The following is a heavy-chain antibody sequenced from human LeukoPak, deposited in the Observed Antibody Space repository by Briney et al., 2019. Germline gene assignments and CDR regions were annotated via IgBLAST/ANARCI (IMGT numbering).Heavy chain of an antibody. D-gene: IGHD2-15*01. CDR2: IGSTASRT. V-gene: IGHV3-23*01. J-gene: IGHJ4*02. CDR1: GFTFSSFA. Sequence: PGASLRLSCAASGFTFSSFAMSWVRQAPGKGLEWVSAIGSTASRTYYADSVKGRFTISRDNSKNTLYLQVNSLRAEDTAVYSCAKRGGYCSSGTCYGGFDYWGQGTLVTVSS. CDR3: AKRGGYCSSGTCYGGFDY.